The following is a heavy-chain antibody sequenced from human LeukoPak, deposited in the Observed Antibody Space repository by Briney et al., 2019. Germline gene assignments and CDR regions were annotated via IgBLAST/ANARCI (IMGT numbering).Heavy chain of an antibody. CDR2: IYYSGST. V-gene: IGHV4-30-4*01. D-gene: IGHD2-15*01. Sequence: SETLSLTCTVSGGSISSGDYYWSWIRQPPGQGLEWIWYIYYSGSTYYNPSLKSRVTISVDTSKNQFSLKLSSVTATDTAVYYCARDCSGGSCYGAFDIWGQGTMVTVSS. CDR3: ARDCSGGSCYGAFDI. J-gene: IGHJ3*02. CDR1: GGSISSGDYY.